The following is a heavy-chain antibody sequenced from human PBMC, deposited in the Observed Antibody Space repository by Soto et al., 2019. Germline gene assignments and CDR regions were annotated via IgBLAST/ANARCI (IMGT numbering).Heavy chain of an antibody. Sequence: QVQLQESGPGLVKPSGTLSLTCAVSSGSISSSNWWSWVRQPPGKGLEWIGEIYHSGSTNYNPSLKSRVTISVDNSKNHLSLKLSSVTAADTAVYYCARASTTVTTYYFDYWGQGTLVTVSS. D-gene: IGHD4-17*01. V-gene: IGHV4-4*02. CDR2: IYHSGST. CDR1: SGSISSSNW. J-gene: IGHJ4*02. CDR3: ARASTTVTTYYFDY.